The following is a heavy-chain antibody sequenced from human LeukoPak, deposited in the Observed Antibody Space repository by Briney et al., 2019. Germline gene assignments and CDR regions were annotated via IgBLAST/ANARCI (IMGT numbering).Heavy chain of an antibody. CDR2: ISSSSSYI. Sequence: GGSLRLSCAASGFTFSSYSMNWVRQAPGKGLEWVSSISSSSSYIYYADSVKGRFTISRDNAKNSLYLQMNSLRAEDTAVYYCARRIKNYDSSGYYGSDYWAREPWSPSPQ. J-gene: IGHJ4*02. V-gene: IGHV3-21*01. CDR3: ARRIKNYDSSGYYGSDY. D-gene: IGHD3-22*01. CDR1: GFTFSSYS.